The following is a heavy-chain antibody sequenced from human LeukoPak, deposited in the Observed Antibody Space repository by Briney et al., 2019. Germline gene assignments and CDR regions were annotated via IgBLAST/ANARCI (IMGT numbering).Heavy chain of an antibody. J-gene: IGHJ4*02. V-gene: IGHV1-69*01. Sequence: SVKVSCKASGGTFSSYAISWVRQAPGQGLEWMGGIIPIFGTANYAQKFQGRVTITADESTSTAYMELSSLRSEDTAVYYCARDDGPYHDYVWGSYRTTDYWGQGTLVTVSS. D-gene: IGHD3-16*02. CDR1: GGTFSSYA. CDR2: IIPIFGTA. CDR3: ARDDGPYHDYVWGSYRTTDY.